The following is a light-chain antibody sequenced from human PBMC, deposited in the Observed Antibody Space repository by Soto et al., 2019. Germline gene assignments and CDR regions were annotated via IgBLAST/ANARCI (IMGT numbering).Light chain of an antibody. CDR2: DAS. J-gene: IGKJ1*01. Sequence: DIQMTQSPSTLSASVVARVTITCLASQSVSNWLAWYRQKPGKAPKLLIFDASSLESGVPSRFSGNGSGTEFTLTISGLQPDDFASYYCQQYNSYSGMFGQGTKVDI. CDR3: QQYNSYSGM. V-gene: IGKV1-5*01. CDR1: QSVSNW.